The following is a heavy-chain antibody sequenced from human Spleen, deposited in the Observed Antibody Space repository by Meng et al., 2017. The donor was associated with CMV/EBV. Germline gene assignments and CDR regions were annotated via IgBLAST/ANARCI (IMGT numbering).Heavy chain of an antibody. V-gene: IGHV1-18*01. CDR2: ISAYNGNA. Sequence: VSCKAAGYIVSHYGISWTRQAPGKGLEWWGWISAYNGNAKYAQKFQGRVTMTTDTSTSTAYLELRSLRNDDTAVYYCARARAAGADNWGQGTLVTVSS. CDR1: GYIVSHYG. J-gene: IGHJ4*02. D-gene: IGHD6-13*01. CDR3: ARARAAGADN.